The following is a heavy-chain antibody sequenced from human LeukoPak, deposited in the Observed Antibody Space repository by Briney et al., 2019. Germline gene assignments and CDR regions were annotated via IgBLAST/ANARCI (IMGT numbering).Heavy chain of an antibody. CDR3: ARVLATVTTKRAFDI. V-gene: IGHV4-34*01. Sequence: SETLSLTCAVYGGSFSGYYWSWIRQPPGKGLEWIGEINHSGSTNYNPSLKSRVTISVDTSKNQFSLKLSSVTAAGTAVYYCARVLATVTTKRAFDIWGQGTMVTVSS. CDR2: INHSGST. CDR1: GGSFSGYY. D-gene: IGHD4-17*01. J-gene: IGHJ3*02.